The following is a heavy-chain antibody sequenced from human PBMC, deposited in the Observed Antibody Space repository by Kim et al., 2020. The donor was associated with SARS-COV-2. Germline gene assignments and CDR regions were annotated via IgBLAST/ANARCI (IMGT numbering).Heavy chain of an antibody. CDR2: ISYDGSNK. D-gene: IGHD6-13*01. CDR1: GFTFSSYG. Sequence: GGSLRLSCAASGFTFSSYGMHWVRQAPGKGLEWVAVISYDGSNKYYADSVKGRFTISRDNSKNTLYLQMNSLRAEDTAVYYCAKDPGQQDDAFDIWGQGTMVTVSS. J-gene: IGHJ3*02. V-gene: IGHV3-30*18. CDR3: AKDPGQQDDAFDI.